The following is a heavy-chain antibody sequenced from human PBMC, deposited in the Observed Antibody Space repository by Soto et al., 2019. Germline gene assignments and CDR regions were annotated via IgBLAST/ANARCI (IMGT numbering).Heavy chain of an antibody. D-gene: IGHD2-15*01. J-gene: IGHJ4*01. CDR2: IYWNGDK. CDR3: AHRVCSRGSFDY. V-gene: IGHV2-5*01. Sequence: QITLKESGPTLVKPPQTLTLTCSFSGFSLRTSGVSVGWIRQPPGKALEWLAFIYWNGDKRYSPSLQSRLTITKDKYKKEVVLTMTNMAPLYSGTYYYAHRVCSRGSFDYWGQGTLVTVSS. CDR1: GFSLRTSGVS.